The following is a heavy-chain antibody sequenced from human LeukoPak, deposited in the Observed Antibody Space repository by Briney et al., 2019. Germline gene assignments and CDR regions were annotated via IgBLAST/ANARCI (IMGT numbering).Heavy chain of an antibody. J-gene: IGHJ4*02. CDR3: ARSTAGIYDY. D-gene: IGHD6-19*01. CDR2: IYAGGSS. Sequence: GGSLRLSCAASGFTVSSNNMSWVRQAPGKGLEWVSVIYAGGSSYYADSVTGRFIISRHDSKNTFFLQMNSLRAEDTAVYYCARSTAGIYDYWGQGTLVTVSS. CDR1: GFTVSSNN. V-gene: IGHV3-53*04.